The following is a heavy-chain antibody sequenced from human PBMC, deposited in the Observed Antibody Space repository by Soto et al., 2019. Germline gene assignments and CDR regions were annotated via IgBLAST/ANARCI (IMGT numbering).Heavy chain of an antibody. D-gene: IGHD3-10*01. CDR3: ARDRPGISVIRAVKTYNYFDP. Sequence: ASVKVSCKASGYNFLTYGISWLRQAPGRGLEWMGWISTDNTHRNYAQNFQERVTMTTDTSTNTAYMELRSLRSDDTAIYYCARDRPGISVIRAVKTYNYFDPWGQGTLGTVS. V-gene: IGHV1-18*01. CDR2: ISTDNTHR. CDR1: GYNFLTYG. J-gene: IGHJ5*02.